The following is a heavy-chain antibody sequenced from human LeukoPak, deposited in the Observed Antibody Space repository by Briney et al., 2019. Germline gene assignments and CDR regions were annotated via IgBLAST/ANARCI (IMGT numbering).Heavy chain of an antibody. J-gene: IGHJ4*02. CDR1: GFTFSSYA. Sequence: GGSLRLSCAASGFTFSSYAMSWVRQGPGKGLEWVSAISGGGGRTYYADSVKGRFTISRDNSMDTLYLQMNSLRAEDTAVYYCATGDFGWLLGYFDYWGQGTLVTVSS. CDR2: ISGGGGRT. D-gene: IGHD3-9*01. V-gene: IGHV3-23*01. CDR3: ATGDFGWLLGYFDY.